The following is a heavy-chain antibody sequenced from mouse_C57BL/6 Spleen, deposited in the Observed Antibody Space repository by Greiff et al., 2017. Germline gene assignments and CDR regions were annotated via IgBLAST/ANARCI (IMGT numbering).Heavy chain of an antibody. CDR2: IRNKANNHAT. Sequence: EVKLEESGGGLVQPGGSMKLSCAASGFTFSDAWMDWVRQSPEKGLEWVAEIRNKANNHATYYAESVKGRFTISRDDSKSSVYLQMNSLRAEDTGIYYCTRNYGSREGCFDVWGTGTTVTVSS. D-gene: IGHD1-1*01. CDR1: GFTFSDAW. V-gene: IGHV6-6*01. J-gene: IGHJ1*03. CDR3: TRNYGSREGCFDV.